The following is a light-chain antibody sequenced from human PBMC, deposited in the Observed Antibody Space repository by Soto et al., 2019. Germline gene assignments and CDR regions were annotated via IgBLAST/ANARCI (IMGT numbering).Light chain of an antibody. J-gene: IGLJ1*01. V-gene: IGLV1-51*02. CDR2: ENN. CDR1: SSNIGNNY. Sequence: QSVLTQPPSVSAAPGQKVTISCFGSSSNIGNNYVSWYQQLPGTAPKLLIYENNKRPSGIPDRFSGSKSGTSATLGITGLQTGDEADYYCRTWDSSLSAHVFATGTKVTVL. CDR3: RTWDSSLSAHV.